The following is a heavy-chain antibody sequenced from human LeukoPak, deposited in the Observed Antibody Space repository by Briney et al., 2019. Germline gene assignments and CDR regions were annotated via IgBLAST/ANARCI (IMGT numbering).Heavy chain of an antibody. D-gene: IGHD3-10*01. CDR3: AKVEYGSGSMNAFDI. CDR2: ISGSGGST. J-gene: IGHJ3*02. CDR1: GFTFSSYW. Sequence: GGSLRLSCAASGFTFSSYWMSWVRQAPGKGLEWVSAISGSGGSTYYADSVKGRFTISRDNSKNTLYLQMNSLRAEDTAVYYCAKVEYGSGSMNAFDIWGQGTMVTVSS. V-gene: IGHV3-23*01.